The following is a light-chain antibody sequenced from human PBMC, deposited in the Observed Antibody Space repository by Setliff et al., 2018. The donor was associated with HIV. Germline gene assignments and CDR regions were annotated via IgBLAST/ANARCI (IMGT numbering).Light chain of an antibody. CDR3: ASYRSPATYV. J-gene: IGLJ1*01. CDR2: DVS. Sequence: QSALTQPASVSGSPGRSITISCIGTSSDVGGYDFVSWYQQRPGKAPKLIIFDVSERPSGVSHRFSASNSGNTASLTISGLQTEAEANYFCASYRSPATYVFGIGTKVTVL. CDR1: SSDVGGYDF. V-gene: IGLV2-14*03.